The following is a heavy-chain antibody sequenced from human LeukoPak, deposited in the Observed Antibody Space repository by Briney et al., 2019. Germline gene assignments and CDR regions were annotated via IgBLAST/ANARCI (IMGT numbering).Heavy chain of an antibody. CDR2: IYYSGST. V-gene: IGHV4-59*01. CDR3: ARGGYYGSGNDFRFDP. CDR1: GGSISTYY. Sequence: KPSETLSLTCTVSGGSISTYYWSWIRQPPGKGLEWIGYIYYSGSTNYKPSPKSRVTISVDTSKNQFSLKLSSVTAADTAVYYCARGGYYGSGNDFRFDPWGQGTLVTVSS. D-gene: IGHD3-10*01. J-gene: IGHJ5*02.